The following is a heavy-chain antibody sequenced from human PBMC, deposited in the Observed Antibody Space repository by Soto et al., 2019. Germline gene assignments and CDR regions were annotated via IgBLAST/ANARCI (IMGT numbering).Heavy chain of an antibody. V-gene: IGHV3-23*01. J-gene: IGHJ2*01. Sequence: GGSLRLSCAASGFPSSTYALNWVRQAPGKGPEWVSAISESGHHTHYADSVKGRFTISRDKSKNTLSLQMNSLRVDDTAIYYCTKSDGCGGGACYTGTYYYFDVWGRGTLVTVSS. CDR3: TKSDGCGGGACYTGTYYYFDV. CDR1: GFPSSTYA. D-gene: IGHD3-16*02. CDR2: ISESGHHT.